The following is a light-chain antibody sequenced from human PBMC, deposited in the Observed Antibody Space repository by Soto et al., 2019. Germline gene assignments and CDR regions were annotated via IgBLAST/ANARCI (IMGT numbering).Light chain of an antibody. CDR3: QQYSDLPHT. CDR2: GAS. Sequence: EIVLTQSPGTLSLSPRERATLSCRASQSVSSRNLAWYQQKPGQAPRLLIYGASSRATGIPDRFSGSGSVTDFTLTINRLEPEDFAVYYCQQYSDLPHTFGQGTKLEVK. CDR1: QSVSSRN. J-gene: IGKJ2*01. V-gene: IGKV3-20*01.